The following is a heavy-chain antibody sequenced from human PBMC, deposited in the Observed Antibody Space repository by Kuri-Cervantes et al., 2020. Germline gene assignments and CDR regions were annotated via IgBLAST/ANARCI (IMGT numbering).Heavy chain of an antibody. V-gene: IGHV3-23*01. Sequence: GESLKISCAASGFTFSSYSMNWVRQAPGKGLEWVSAISGSGGSTYYADSVKGRFTISRDNSKNTLYLQMNSLRAEDTAVYYCAKRFGSGSFDYWGQGTLVTVSS. CDR1: GFTFSSYS. CDR2: ISGSGGST. D-gene: IGHD3-10*01. CDR3: AKRFGSGSFDY. J-gene: IGHJ4*02.